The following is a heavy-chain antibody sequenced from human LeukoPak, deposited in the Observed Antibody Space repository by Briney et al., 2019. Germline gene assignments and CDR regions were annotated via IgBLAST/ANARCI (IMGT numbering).Heavy chain of an antibody. Sequence: SETLSLTCTVSGYSITSGSYWGWIRQPPGKGLEWIGSVYYSGSTYYNPSLKSRVTISVDTSKNQFSLKLSSVTAADTAVYYCARTYCGGDCYADYWGQGTLVTVSS. CDR2: VYYSGST. V-gene: IGHV4-38-2*02. CDR3: ARTYCGGDCYADY. CDR1: GYSITSGSY. J-gene: IGHJ4*02. D-gene: IGHD2-21*02.